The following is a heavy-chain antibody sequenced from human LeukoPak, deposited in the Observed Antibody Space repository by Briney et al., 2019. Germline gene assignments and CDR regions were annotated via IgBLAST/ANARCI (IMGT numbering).Heavy chain of an antibody. CDR3: AGTSNAVTPFDY. CDR2: IYHSGST. D-gene: IGHD4-23*01. J-gene: IGHJ4*02. CDR1: GYSISSGYY. V-gene: IGHV4-38-2*02. Sequence: PSETLSLTCTVSGYSISSGYYWGWIRQPPGKGLEWIGSIYHSGSTYYNPSLKSRATISVDTSRNQFSLKLSSVTAADTAVYYCAGTSNAVTPFDYWGQGTLVTVSS.